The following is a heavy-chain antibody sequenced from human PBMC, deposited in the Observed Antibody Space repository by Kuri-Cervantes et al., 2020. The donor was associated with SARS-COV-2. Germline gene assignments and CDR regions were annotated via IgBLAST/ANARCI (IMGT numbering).Heavy chain of an antibody. J-gene: IGHJ4*02. V-gene: IGHV3-23*01. D-gene: IGHD2-2*01. CDR2: ISGGGTSS. CDR3: AKDRDYYSRPPTFHY. Sequence: GGSLRLSCAASGFSFSGYWMSWVRQAPGKGLEWVSCISGGGTSSDYSDSVKGRFTISRDNSRNTLYLVMNNLRGEDTAVYFCAKDRDYYSRPPTFHYWGQGAQVTVSS. CDR1: GFSFSGYW.